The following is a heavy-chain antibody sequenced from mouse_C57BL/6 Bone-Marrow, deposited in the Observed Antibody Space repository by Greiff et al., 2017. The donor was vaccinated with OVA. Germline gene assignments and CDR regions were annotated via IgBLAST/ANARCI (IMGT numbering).Heavy chain of an antibody. CDR2: IYPRSGNT. Sequence: QVQLQQSGAELARPGASVKLSCKASGYTFTSSGISWVKQRTGQGLEWIGEIYPRSGNTYYNEKFKGKATLTADKSSSTAYMELRSLTSEDSAVYFCARRRDYYGSSQAWFAYWGQGTLVTVSA. CDR3: ARRRDYYGSSQAWFAY. CDR1: GYTFTSSG. J-gene: IGHJ3*01. V-gene: IGHV1-81*01. D-gene: IGHD1-1*01.